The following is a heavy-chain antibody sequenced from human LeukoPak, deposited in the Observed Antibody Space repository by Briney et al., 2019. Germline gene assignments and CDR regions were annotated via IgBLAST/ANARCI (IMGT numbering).Heavy chain of an antibody. CDR1: GFTFSSYA. CDR3: AKAIVVVPAAIRGSRLYYYYGMDV. J-gene: IGHJ6*02. Sequence: GGSLRLSCAASGFTFSSYAMSWVRQAPGKGLEWVSAISGSGGSTYYADSVKGRFTISRDNSKNTLYLQMNSLRAEDTAVYYCAKAIVVVPAAIRGSRLYYYYGMDVWGQGTTVTVSS. D-gene: IGHD2-2*02. CDR2: ISGSGGST. V-gene: IGHV3-23*01.